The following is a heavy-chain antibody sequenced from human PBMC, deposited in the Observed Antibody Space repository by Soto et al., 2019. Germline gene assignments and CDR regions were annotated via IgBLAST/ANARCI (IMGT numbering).Heavy chain of an antibody. Sequence: PSETLSLTCTVSGGSISSRSYYWGWIRQPPGKGLEWIASMDYSGRTYYNPSLQSRVTISADTSKNQISLRLSSVTAADTAVYYCARDNYSRGWYYYWGQGTLVTVS. J-gene: IGHJ4*02. D-gene: IGHD6-19*01. V-gene: IGHV4-39*02. CDR3: ARDNYSRGWYYY. CDR1: GGSISSRSYY. CDR2: MDYSGRT.